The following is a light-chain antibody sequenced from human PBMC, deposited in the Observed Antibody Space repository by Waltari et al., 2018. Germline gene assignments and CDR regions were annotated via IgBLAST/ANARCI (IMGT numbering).Light chain of an antibody. Sequence: EIVMTQSPVTLSVSPWERVTLSCRASQCSRNNLAWYQQKAAQPPRLLTYGASTRAPGLPARFRGSASGTEFALTFSSLQPEDFAVYYCHHYNKRPPSYTFGQGTRLEIK. CDR3: HHYNKRPPSYT. CDR2: GAS. V-gene: IGKV3-15*01. J-gene: IGKJ2*01. CDR1: QCSRNN.